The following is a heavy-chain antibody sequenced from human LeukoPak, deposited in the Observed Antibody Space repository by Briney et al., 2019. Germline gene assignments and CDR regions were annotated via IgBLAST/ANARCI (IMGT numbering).Heavy chain of an antibody. V-gene: IGHV1-46*01. Sequence: GASVKVSCKASGYTFTSYFMHWVRQAPGQGLEWMGIINPSGGSTSYAQKFQGRVTMTRDTSTSTVYMELSSLRSEDTAVYYCARGRTSVVMVAATDRDFDLWGRGTLVTVSS. D-gene: IGHD2-15*01. CDR2: INPSGGST. CDR3: ARGRTSVVMVAATDRDFDL. J-gene: IGHJ2*01. CDR1: GYTFTSYF.